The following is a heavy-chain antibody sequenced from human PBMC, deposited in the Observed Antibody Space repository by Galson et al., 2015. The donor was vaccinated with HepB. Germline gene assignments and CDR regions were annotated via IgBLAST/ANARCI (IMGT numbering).Heavy chain of an antibody. CDR1: GSTFSSYA. J-gene: IGHJ6*03. Sequence: SLRLSCAASGSTFSSYAMSWVRQAPGKGLEWVSYISSSGSTIYYADSVKGRFTISRDNAKNSLYLQMNSLRAEDTAVYYCARDTRITIFGVVITDYYYYYMDVWGKGTTVTVSS. CDR2: ISSSGSTI. D-gene: IGHD3-3*01. CDR3: ARDTRITIFGVVITDYYYYYMDV. V-gene: IGHV3-11*01.